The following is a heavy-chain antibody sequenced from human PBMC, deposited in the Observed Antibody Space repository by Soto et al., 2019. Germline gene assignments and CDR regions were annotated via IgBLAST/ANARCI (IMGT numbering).Heavy chain of an antibody. CDR3: ARFNGYCVSTNCHGYYGMDV. D-gene: IGHD2-2*03. J-gene: IGHJ6*02. CDR2: IYSSENT. CDR1: GGSVSSNSYS. V-gene: IGHV4-39*01. Sequence: SETLSLTCPVSGGSVSSNSYSWGWIRQSPGKGLEWIGTIYSSENTYYNPSLLSRVTISVDTSKNEFSLRLSSVTAADTAVYYCARFNGYCVSTNCHGYYGMDVWGQGALVTVS.